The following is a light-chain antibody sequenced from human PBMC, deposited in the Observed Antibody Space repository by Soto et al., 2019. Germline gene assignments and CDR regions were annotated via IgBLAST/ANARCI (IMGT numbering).Light chain of an antibody. V-gene: IGLV2-8*01. CDR1: SSDVGGYNF. CDR2: EVN. Sequence: QSALTQPPSASGSPGQSVTISCTGTSSDVGGYNFVSWYQQHPGKAPELMIYEVNKRPSGVPDRFSGSKSGNTASLTVSGLQAEDEADYYCSSYAGSNKDVFGTGTKLTVL. CDR3: SSYAGSNKDV. J-gene: IGLJ1*01.